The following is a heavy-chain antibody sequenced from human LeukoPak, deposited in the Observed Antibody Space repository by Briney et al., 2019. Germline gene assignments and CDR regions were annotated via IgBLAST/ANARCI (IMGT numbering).Heavy chain of an antibody. V-gene: IGHV1-8*02. D-gene: IGHD6-19*01. J-gene: IGHJ5*02. Sequence: GASVKVSCKASGYTFTSYGINWVRQAPGQGLEWMGWISAYNGNTGYAQKFQGRVTMTRNTSISTAYMELSSLRSEDTAVYYCARGKPVAGTRGRGYWFDPWGQGTLVTVSS. CDR1: GYTFTSYG. CDR2: ISAYNGNT. CDR3: ARGKPVAGTRGRGYWFDP.